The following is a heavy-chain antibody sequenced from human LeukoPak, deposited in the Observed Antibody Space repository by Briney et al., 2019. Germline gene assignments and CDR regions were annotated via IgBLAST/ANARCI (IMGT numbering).Heavy chain of an antibody. CDR2: IYSGGST. D-gene: IGHD2-8*01. Sequence: GGSLRLSCAASGFTVSSNYMSWVRQAPGKGLEWVSIIYSGGSTFYADSVKGRFTISRDNSKNTLYLQMNSLRAEDTALYYCAREMDYYYMDVWGKGTTVTVSS. J-gene: IGHJ6*03. CDR1: GFTVSSNY. CDR3: AREMDYYYMDV. V-gene: IGHV3-53*01.